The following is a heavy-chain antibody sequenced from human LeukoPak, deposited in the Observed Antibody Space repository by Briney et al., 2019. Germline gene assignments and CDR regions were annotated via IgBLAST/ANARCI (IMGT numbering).Heavy chain of an antibody. CDR3: ASAIVVIGQFDY. J-gene: IGHJ4*02. D-gene: IGHD3-22*01. V-gene: IGHV3-23*01. CDR2: ISGSGGST. Sequence: GGSLRLSCAASGFTFSSYAMSWVRQAPGKGLEWVSAISGSGGSTYYADSVKGRFTISRDNAKNSLYLQMNSLRAEDTAVYYCASAIVVIGQFDYWGQGTLVTVSS. CDR1: GFTFSSYA.